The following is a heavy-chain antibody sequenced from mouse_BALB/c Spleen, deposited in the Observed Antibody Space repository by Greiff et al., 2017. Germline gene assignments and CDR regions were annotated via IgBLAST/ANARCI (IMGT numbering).Heavy chain of an antibody. D-gene: IGHD2-3*01. V-gene: IGHV1-14*01. CDR3: ARSFDDGYYGDD. J-gene: IGHJ2*01. Sequence: VQLKESGPELVKPGASVKMSCKASGYTFTSYVMHWVKQKPGQGLEWIGYINPYNDGTKYNEKFKGKATLTSDKSSSTAYMELSSLTSEDSAVYYCARSFDDGYYGDDWGQGTTLTVSS. CDR2: INPYNDGT. CDR1: GYTFTSYV.